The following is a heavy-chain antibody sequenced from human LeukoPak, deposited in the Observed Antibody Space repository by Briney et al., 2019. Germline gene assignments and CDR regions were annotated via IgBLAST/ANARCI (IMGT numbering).Heavy chain of an antibody. CDR2: MNPNSGDT. CDR3: ARGPYGTGSHFDF. CDR1: XSTFSSYD. J-gene: IGHJ4*02. Sequence: ASVXXSFXAXXSTFSSYDXNWGRPGTGQGREGMGWMNPNSGDTGYTPRFKGRVTITRENSIRKAYMELSSLRSEDTAVYYCARGPYGTGSHFDFWGQGTLVTVSS. D-gene: IGHD3-10*01. V-gene: IGHV1-8*03.